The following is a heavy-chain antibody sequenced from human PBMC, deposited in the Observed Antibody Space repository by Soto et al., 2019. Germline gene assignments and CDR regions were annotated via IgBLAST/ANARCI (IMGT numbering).Heavy chain of an antibody. CDR2: IWYDGSNK. CDR1: GFTFSSYG. J-gene: IGHJ4*02. Sequence: GGSLRLSCAASGFTFSSYGMHWVRQAPGKGLEWVAVIWYDGSNKYYADSVKGRFTISRDNSKNTLYLQMNSLRAEDTAVYYCARAPSGSYPEFDYWGQGTMVTVYS. D-gene: IGHD1-26*01. V-gene: IGHV3-33*01. CDR3: ARAPSGSYPEFDY.